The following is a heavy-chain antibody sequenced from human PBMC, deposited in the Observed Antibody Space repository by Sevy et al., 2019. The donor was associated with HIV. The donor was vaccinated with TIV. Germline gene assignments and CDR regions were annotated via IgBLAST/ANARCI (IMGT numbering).Heavy chain of an antibody. CDR3: AREGGLVGYGMDV. CDR1: GGSMGSYY. Sequence: SETLSLTCTVSGGSMGSYYWTWIRQSPGKGLEWIGYLYDTGSTNYNPSLESRVTISIDTSKNQFSLNLSYVTAADTAVYYCAREGGLVGYGMDVWGQGITVTVST. D-gene: IGHD3-9*01. V-gene: IGHV4-59*01. CDR2: LYDTGST. J-gene: IGHJ6*01.